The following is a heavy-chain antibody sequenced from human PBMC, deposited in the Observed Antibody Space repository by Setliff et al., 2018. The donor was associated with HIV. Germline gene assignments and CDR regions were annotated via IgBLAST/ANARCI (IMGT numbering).Heavy chain of an antibody. J-gene: IGHJ4*02. V-gene: IGHV1-69-2*01. D-gene: IGHD1-7*01. CDR3: TTDHITGTSLDH. CDR1: GYTFTDYY. Sequence: SCKASGYTFTDYYMHWVQQAPGKGLEWMGRVDPEDGETIYAEKFQGRVTITADTSTDTAYMELSSLTSEDTAVFYCTTDHITGTSLDHWGQGTLVTVSS. CDR2: VDPEDGET.